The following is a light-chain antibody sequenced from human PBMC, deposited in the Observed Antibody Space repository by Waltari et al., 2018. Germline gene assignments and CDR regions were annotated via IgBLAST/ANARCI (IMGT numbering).Light chain of an antibody. J-gene: IGLJ3*02. CDR1: GSNIGAGDD. Sequence: QSVLTQPPSVSGAPGQRVTISCTGSGSNIGAGDDVPWYQHLPRAAPKLLISGKPSRPLGVPARFFGSTSGTSASLAITGLQAEDEADYYCQSYDTSLSVVFGGGTKLTVL. CDR3: QSYDTSLSVV. CDR2: GKP. V-gene: IGLV1-40*01.